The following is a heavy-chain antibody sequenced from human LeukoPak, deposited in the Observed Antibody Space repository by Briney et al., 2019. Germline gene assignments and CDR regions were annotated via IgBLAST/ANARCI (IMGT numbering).Heavy chain of an antibody. V-gene: IGHV1-69*01. CDR3: ARDLEKGGSGSYPLDY. CDR1: GGTFSSYA. D-gene: IGHD3-10*01. J-gene: IGHJ4*02. Sequence: ASVKVSCNASGGTFSSYAISWVRQAPGQGLEWMGGIIPIFGTANYAQKFQGRVTITADESTSTAYMELSSLRSEDTAVYYCARDLEKGGSGSYPLDYWGQGTLVTVSS. CDR2: IIPIFGTA.